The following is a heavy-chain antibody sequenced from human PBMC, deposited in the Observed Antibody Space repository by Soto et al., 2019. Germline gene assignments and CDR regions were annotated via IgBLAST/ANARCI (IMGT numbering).Heavy chain of an antibody. J-gene: IGHJ3*01. V-gene: IGHV4-39*01. Sequence: QLQLQESGPGLVEPAETLSLTCTVSGGSISSSDYYWGWVRQHPGKGLEWIGSIYYSGSTYSTPSLKSRVTISVGTSKNQFSLKLTSVTAADTAVYFCASQIGDSGYSPAAFNLWGQGTMVTVSS. D-gene: IGHD5-12*01. CDR3: ASQIGDSGYSPAAFNL. CDR1: GGSISSSDYY. CDR2: IYYSGST.